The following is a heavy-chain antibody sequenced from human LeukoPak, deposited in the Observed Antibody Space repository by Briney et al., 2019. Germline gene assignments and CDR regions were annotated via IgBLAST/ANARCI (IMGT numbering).Heavy chain of an antibody. J-gene: IGHJ4*02. CDR1: GFTFSSYA. CDR2: ISYDGSNK. CDR3: ARDLGETQRWLQLCDY. D-gene: IGHD5-24*01. Sequence: PGGSLRLSCAASGFTFSSYAMHWVRQAPGKGLEWVAVISYDGSNKYYADSVKGRFTISRDNSKNTLYLQMNSLRAEDTAVYYCARDLGETQRWLQLCDYWGQGTLVTVPS. V-gene: IGHV3-30-3*01.